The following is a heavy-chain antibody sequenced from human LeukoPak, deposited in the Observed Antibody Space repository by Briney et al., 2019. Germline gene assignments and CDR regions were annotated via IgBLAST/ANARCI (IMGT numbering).Heavy chain of an antibody. V-gene: IGHV1-8*01. J-gene: IGHJ4*02. D-gene: IGHD4-23*01. CDR2: MNPNSGNT. CDR3: ARGRKTSYGGNSGIFDY. CDR1: GYTFTSYD. Sequence: ASVKVSCKASGYTFTSYDTNWVRQATGQGLEWMGWMNPNSGNTGYAQKFQGRATMTRNTSISTAYMELSSLRSEDTAVYYCARGRKTSYGGNSGIFDYWGQGTLVTVYS.